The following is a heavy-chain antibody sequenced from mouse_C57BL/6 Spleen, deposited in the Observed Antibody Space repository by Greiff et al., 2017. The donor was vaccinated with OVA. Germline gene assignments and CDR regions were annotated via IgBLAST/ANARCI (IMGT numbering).Heavy chain of an antibody. V-gene: IGHV1-50*01. CDR1: GYTFTSYW. CDR2: IDPSDSYT. J-gene: IGHJ2*01. Sequence: VQLQQPGAELVKPGASVKLSCKASGYTFTSYWMQWVKQRPGQGLEWIGEIDPSDSYTNYNQKVKGKATLTVDTSSSTAYMQLSSLTSEDSAVYYCARRRKLGPLDYWGQGTTLTVSS. CDR3: ARRRKLGPLDY. D-gene: IGHD4-1*01.